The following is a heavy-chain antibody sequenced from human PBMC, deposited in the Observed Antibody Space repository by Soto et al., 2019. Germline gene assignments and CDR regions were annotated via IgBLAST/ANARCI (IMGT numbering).Heavy chain of an antibody. CDR1: GFAFSNSA. CDR2: IVVGSGST. D-gene: IGHD2-15*01. V-gene: IGHV1-58*01. J-gene: IGHJ3*02. Sequence: GASVKVSCKTSGFAFSNSAVQWVRQARGQRLEWMGWIVVGSGSTNYEQRFQKRVTITRDMSTSTVHMELSCLRSEDTAVYYCAAELKIGGIGCSFYIWAQGTMLTVS. CDR3: AAELKIGGIGCSFYI.